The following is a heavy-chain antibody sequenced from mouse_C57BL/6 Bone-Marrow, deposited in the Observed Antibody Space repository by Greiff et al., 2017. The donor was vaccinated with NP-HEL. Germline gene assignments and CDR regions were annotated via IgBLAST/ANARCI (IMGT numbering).Heavy chain of an antibody. CDR3: ARTTVVATWYFDV. V-gene: IGHV3-6*01. Sequence: EVKLMESGPGLVKPSQSLSLTCSVTGYSITSGYYWNWIRQFPGNKLEWMGYISYDGSNNYNPSLKNRISITRDTSKNQFFLKLNSVTTEDTATYYCARTTVVATWYFDVWGTGTTVTVSS. CDR2: ISYDGSN. J-gene: IGHJ1*03. D-gene: IGHD1-1*01. CDR1: GYSITSGYY.